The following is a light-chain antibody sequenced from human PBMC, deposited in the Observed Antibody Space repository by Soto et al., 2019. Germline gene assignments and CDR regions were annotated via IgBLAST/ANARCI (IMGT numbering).Light chain of an antibody. CDR1: QSVSSSY. CDR2: GAS. CDR3: QQYDSSPLT. J-gene: IGKJ4*01. Sequence: EIVLTQSPGTLSLSPGERATLSCRASQSVSSSYLAWYQQKPGQAPRLLIYGASSRATGIPDRFNGRGSGTDFTLTISRLEPEEFAVYYCQQYDSSPLTFGGGTKVEIK. V-gene: IGKV3-20*01.